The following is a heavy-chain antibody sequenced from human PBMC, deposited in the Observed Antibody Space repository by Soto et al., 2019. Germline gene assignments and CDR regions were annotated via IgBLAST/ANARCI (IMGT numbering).Heavy chain of an antibody. CDR1: GFTFSSYA. CDR2: ISGSGGST. Sequence: EVQLLESGGGLVQPGGSLRLSCAASGFTFSSYAMSWVRQAPGKGLEWVSAISGSGGSTYYADSVKGRFTISRDNSKNTLYLQMNSLRAGDTAVYYCANLEWGGSRPFEPCGQGTLVTVSS. D-gene: IGHD2-15*01. CDR3: ANLEWGGSRPFEP. J-gene: IGHJ5*02. V-gene: IGHV3-23*01.